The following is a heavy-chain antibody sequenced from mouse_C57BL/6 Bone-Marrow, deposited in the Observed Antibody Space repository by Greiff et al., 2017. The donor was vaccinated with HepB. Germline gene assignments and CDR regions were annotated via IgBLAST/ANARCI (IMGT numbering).Heavy chain of an antibody. Sequence: EVQGVESGGGLVQPGGSLKLSCAASGFTFSDYYMYWVRQTPEKRLEWVAYISNGGGSTYYPDTVKGRFTISRDNAKNTLYLQMSRLKSEDTAMYYCARQGWLLSYYAMDYWGQGTSVTVSS. CDR3: ARQGWLLSYYAMDY. J-gene: IGHJ4*01. CDR2: ISNGGGST. D-gene: IGHD2-3*01. CDR1: GFTFSDYY. V-gene: IGHV5-12*01.